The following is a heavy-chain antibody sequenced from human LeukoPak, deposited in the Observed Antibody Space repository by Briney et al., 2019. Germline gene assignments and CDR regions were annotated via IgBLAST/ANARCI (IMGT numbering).Heavy chain of an antibody. CDR2: MNPNSGNT. CDR3: ATNGEYYDSSGYYYVSDY. CDR1: GYTFTGYY. V-gene: IGHV1-8*02. J-gene: IGHJ4*02. Sequence: ASVKVSCKASGYTFTGYYMHWVRQAPGQGLEWMGWMNPNSGNTGYAQKFQGRVTMTRNTSISTAYMELSSLRSEDTAVYYCATNGEYYDSSGYYYVSDYWGQGTLVTVSS. D-gene: IGHD3-22*01.